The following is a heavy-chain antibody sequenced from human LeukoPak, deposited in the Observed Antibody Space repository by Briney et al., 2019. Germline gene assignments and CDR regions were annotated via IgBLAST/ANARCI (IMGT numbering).Heavy chain of an antibody. D-gene: IGHD1-26*01. V-gene: IGHV1-8*01. CDR3: ARSSGSSEPRYYYYMDV. Sequence: ASVKVSCKASGYTFTSYDINWVRQATGQGLEWMGWMNPNSGNTGYAQKFQGRVTMTRNTSISTAYMELSSLRSEDTAVYYCARSSGSSEPRYYYYMDVWGTGTTVIISS. J-gene: IGHJ6*03. CDR1: GYTFTSYD. CDR2: MNPNSGNT.